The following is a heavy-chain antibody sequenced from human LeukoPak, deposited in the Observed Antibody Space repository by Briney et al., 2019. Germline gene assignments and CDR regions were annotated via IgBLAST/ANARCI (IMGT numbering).Heavy chain of an antibody. CDR2: MNPDSGNT. Sequence: ASVKVSCKASGHTFTSYDTNWVRQATGQGLEWMGWMNPDSGNTGYAQKFQGRVTMTRNTSISTAYMELSSLRSEDTAVYYCARGGVLVGATVDAFDIWGQGTVVTVSS. J-gene: IGHJ3*02. D-gene: IGHD1-26*01. V-gene: IGHV1-8*01. CDR1: GHTFTSYD. CDR3: ARGGVLVGATVDAFDI.